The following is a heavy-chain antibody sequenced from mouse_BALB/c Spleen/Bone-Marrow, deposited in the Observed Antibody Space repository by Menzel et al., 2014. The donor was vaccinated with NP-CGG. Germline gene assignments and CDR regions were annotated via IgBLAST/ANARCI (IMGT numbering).Heavy chain of an antibody. CDR1: GYSFTSYW. CDR2: IHPSGSET. J-gene: IGHJ3*01. V-gene: IGHV1-61*01. CDR3: VRSRGEGY. Sequence: VQLQQSGAELVRPGASVKLSCKASGYSFTSYWMNWVKQRPGQGLEWIGMIHPSGSETRLNQNFKDKATLTVDKSSSTAYMQLSSPTSEDSAVYYCVRSRGEGYWGQGTLVTVSA.